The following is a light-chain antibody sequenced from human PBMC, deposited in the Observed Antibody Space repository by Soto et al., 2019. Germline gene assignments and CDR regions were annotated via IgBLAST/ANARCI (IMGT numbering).Light chain of an antibody. Sequence: EIVLTQPPGTLSLSPGERATLSCRASQSVGTSYLAWYQQNPVQAPRLLIYGSSIRATGIPDRFSGSASGTDFTLTISRLEPEDFAVYYCKSKDTFGPGTKVDIK. CDR2: GSS. CDR1: QSVGTSY. CDR3: KSKDT. V-gene: IGKV3-20*01. J-gene: IGKJ3*01.